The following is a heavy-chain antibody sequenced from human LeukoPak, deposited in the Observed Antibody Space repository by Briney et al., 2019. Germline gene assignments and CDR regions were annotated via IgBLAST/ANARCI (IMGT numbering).Heavy chain of an antibody. J-gene: IGHJ4*02. CDR1: GGSFSGYY. CDR2: INHSGST. V-gene: IGHV4-34*01. CDR3: ARGQIHLWSRTYIDY. Sequence: SETLSLTCAVSGGSFSGYYWSCIRQPPGKGLEWIGEINHSGSTNYNPSLKSRVTISLDTSKNQFSLKLSSVTAADTAVYYCARGQIHLWSRTYIDYWGQGTLVTVSS. D-gene: IGHD5-18*01.